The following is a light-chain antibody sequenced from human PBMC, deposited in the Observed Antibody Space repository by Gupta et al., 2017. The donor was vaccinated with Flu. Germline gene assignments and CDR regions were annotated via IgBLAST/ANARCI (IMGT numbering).Light chain of an antibody. Sequence: DVVMTQSPLSLPVTPGQQASISCRSSQSRVDSGGNTNLNWFHQRPGPSPRRLIYKGSNRDSGVPDRFSGSGSGTDFTLKISSVEAEDVGVYYCRQGKHCPRPFGQGTKVEIK. V-gene: IGKV2-30*01. CDR3: RQGKHCPRP. J-gene: IGKJ1*01. CDR1: QSRVDSGGNTN. CDR2: KGS.